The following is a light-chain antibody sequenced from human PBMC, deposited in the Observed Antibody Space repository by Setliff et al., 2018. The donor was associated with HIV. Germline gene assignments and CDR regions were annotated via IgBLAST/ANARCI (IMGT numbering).Light chain of an antibody. CDR3: YSYAGSSTVV. V-gene: IGLV2-23*02. Sequence: ALTQPASVSGSPGQSITISCTGTSSDVGNYNLVSWYQQHPGKAPKLIIYEVTKRPSGVSNRFSGSKSGNTASLTISGLQADDEADYYCYSYAGSSTVVFGTGTKVTV. J-gene: IGLJ1*01. CDR1: SSDVGNYNL. CDR2: EVT.